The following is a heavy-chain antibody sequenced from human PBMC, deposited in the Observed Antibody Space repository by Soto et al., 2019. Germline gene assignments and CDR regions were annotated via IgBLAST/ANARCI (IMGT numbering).Heavy chain of an antibody. V-gene: IGHV3-23*01. D-gene: IGHD3-22*01. CDR2: ITGSGDYT. CDR1: EFTFSNYA. J-gene: IGHJ4*02. Sequence: EVQLLESGGGLAQPGASLRLSCAASEFTFSNYAMSWVRQAPGKGLEWVSSITGSGDYTYYADSVKGRFTISRDNSKNTLYLQMNSLRAGDTAVYYCAKARYFDSTGYLYYFDYWGQGTLITVSS. CDR3: AKARYFDSTGYLYYFDY.